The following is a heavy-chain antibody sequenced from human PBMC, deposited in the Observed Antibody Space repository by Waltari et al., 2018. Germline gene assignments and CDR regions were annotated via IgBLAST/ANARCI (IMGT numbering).Heavy chain of an antibody. CDR1: GVTFSSYG. D-gene: IGHD6-19*01. V-gene: IGHV3-30*02. CDR2: IRYDGSNK. CDR3: AKDSTAYSSALLFDY. Sequence: QVQLVESGGGVVQPGGSLRLSCAASGVTFSSYGMHWGRPAPGKGLEWVAFIRYDGSNKYYADAVKGRFTISRDNSKNTLYLQMNSLRAEDTAVYYCAKDSTAYSSALLFDYWGQGTLVTVSS. J-gene: IGHJ4*02.